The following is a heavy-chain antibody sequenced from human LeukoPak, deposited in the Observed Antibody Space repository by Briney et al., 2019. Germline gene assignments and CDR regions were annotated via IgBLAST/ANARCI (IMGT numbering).Heavy chain of an antibody. J-gene: IGHJ4*02. CDR1: GFTVSSNY. D-gene: IGHD5-12*01. CDR2: TSGSGGNT. V-gene: IGHV3-23*01. CDR3: AKEYSGYDFDY. Sequence: GGSLRLSCAASGFTVSSNYMSWVRQAPGKGLEWVAATSGSGGNTYYADSVKGRFTISRDNSKNTLYLQMNSLRAEDTAVYYCAKEYSGYDFDYWGQGTLVTVSS.